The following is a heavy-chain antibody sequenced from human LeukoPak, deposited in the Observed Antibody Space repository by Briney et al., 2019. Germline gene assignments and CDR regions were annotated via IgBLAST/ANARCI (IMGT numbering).Heavy chain of an antibody. Sequence: PRRSLRLSCAASGFTVITNDMTWVRQAPGKGLEWVSVLYSDGNTKYADSVQGRFTISRDNSKNTLYLEMNSLSPDDTAVYYCARGVEPLAANTLAYWGQGTLVTVSS. CDR1: GFTVITND. D-gene: IGHD1-14*01. CDR2: LYSDGNT. CDR3: ARGVEPLAANTLAY. J-gene: IGHJ4*02. V-gene: IGHV3-53*01.